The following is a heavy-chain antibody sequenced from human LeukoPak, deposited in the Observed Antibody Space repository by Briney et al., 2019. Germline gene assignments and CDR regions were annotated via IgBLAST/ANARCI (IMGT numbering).Heavy chain of an antibody. CDR1: GFTFDDYA. CDR2: ISGSGGST. CDR3: AKGTAAGTHFDY. Sequence: GGSLRLSCAAFGFTFDDYAMSWVRQAPGKGLEWVSAISGSGGSTYYADSVKGRFTISRDNSKNTLYLQMNSLRAEDTAVYYCAKGTAAGTHFDYWGQGTLVTVSS. V-gene: IGHV3-23*01. J-gene: IGHJ4*02. D-gene: IGHD6-13*01.